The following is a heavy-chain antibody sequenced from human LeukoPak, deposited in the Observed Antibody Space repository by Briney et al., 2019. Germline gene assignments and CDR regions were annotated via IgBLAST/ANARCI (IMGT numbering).Heavy chain of an antibody. CDR1: GFYFNNYW. CDR3: AGHSFDTVDAFDV. J-gene: IGHJ3*01. Sequence: GESLQISCEASGFYFNNYWVGWVRQLPGKGLEWMGIIYPGDYDTRYSPSFQGHVTTSVDKSISTAYLQWRSLRASDTAMYFCAGHSFDTVDAFDVWGQGTIVTVSA. D-gene: IGHD2-2*02. V-gene: IGHV5-51*01. CDR2: IYPGDYDT.